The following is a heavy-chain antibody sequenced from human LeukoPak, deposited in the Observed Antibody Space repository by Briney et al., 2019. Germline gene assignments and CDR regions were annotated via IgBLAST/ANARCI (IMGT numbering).Heavy chain of an antibody. CDR1: GFTVSSNY. CDR3: AKGLVVVPAAAFDY. Sequence: RSGGSLRLSCAASGFTVSSNYMSWVRQAPGKGLEWVSAISGSGGSTYYADSVKGRFTISRDNSKNTLYLQMNSLRAEDTAVYYCAKGLVVVPAAAFDYWGQGTLVTVSS. J-gene: IGHJ4*02. D-gene: IGHD2-2*01. V-gene: IGHV3-23*01. CDR2: ISGSGGST.